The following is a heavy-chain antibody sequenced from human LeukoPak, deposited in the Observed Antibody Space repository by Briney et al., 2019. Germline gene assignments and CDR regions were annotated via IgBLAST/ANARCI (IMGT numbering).Heavy chain of an antibody. CDR1: GFTFSSYA. J-gene: IGHJ5*02. V-gene: IGHV3-23*01. CDR2: ISGSGGST. Sequence: PVGSLSLSCAASGFTFSSYAMSCVRQAPGKGLEWVSAISGSGGSTYYADSVKGRFTIFRDNSKNTLYLQMHSLRAEDTAVYYCAKDFGSSWLNWFDPWGQGTLVTVSS. D-gene: IGHD6-13*01. CDR3: AKDFGSSWLNWFDP.